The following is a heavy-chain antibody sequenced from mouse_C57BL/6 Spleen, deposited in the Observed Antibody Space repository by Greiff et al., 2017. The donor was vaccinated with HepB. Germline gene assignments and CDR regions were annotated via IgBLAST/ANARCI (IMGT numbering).Heavy chain of an antibody. V-gene: IGHV1-18*01. D-gene: IGHD1-1*01. CDR3: AREGGPNYYGSSYWYFDV. CDR2: INPNNGGT. J-gene: IGHJ1*03. Sequence: VHVKQSGPELVKPGASVKIPCKASGYTFTDYNMDWVKQSHGKSLEWIGDINPNNGGTIYNQKFKGKATLTVDKSSSTAYMELRSLTSEDTAVYYCAREGGPNYYGSSYWYFDVWGTGTTVTVSS. CDR1: GYTFTDYN.